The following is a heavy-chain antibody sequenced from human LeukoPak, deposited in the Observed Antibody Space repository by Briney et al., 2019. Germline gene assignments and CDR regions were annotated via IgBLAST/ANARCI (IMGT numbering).Heavy chain of an antibody. Sequence: GGSLRLSCAASGFTVSSNYMSWVRQAPGKGLEWVSVIYSGGSTYYADSVKGRLTISRDNSKNTLYLQMNSLRAEDTAVYYCARDYGYCSGGSCYGGYYFDYWGQGTLVTVSS. CDR2: IYSGGST. V-gene: IGHV3-66*02. D-gene: IGHD2-15*01. CDR1: GFTVSSNY. J-gene: IGHJ4*02. CDR3: ARDYGYCSGGSCYGGYYFDY.